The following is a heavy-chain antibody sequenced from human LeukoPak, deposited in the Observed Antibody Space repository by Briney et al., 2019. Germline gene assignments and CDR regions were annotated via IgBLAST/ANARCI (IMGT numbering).Heavy chain of an antibody. Sequence: GGSLRLSCAASGFTFSSYWMHWVRQAPGKGLVWVSRINSDGSSTSYADSVKGRFTISRDNAKNTLYLQMNSLRAEDTAVYYCATEDYSKSYYGMDVWGQGTTVTVSS. V-gene: IGHV3-74*01. J-gene: IGHJ6*02. CDR2: INSDGSST. CDR3: ATEDYSKSYYGMDV. CDR1: GFTFSSYW. D-gene: IGHD4-11*01.